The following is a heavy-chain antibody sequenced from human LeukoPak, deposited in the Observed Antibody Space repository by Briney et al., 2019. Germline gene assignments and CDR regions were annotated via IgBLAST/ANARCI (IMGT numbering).Heavy chain of an antibody. V-gene: IGHV3-23*01. D-gene: IGHD3-22*01. CDR2: ISGTGGST. Sequence: GSLRLSCVASGFTSSGYAMSWVRQAPGKGLEWVSTISGTGGSTYYADSVKGRFTISRDKSKNTLYLQMSTLRAEDTVVYYCAKEAGSGYSHPSGYWGQGTLVTVSS. CDR1: GFTSSGYA. CDR3: AKEAGSGYSHPSGY. J-gene: IGHJ4*02.